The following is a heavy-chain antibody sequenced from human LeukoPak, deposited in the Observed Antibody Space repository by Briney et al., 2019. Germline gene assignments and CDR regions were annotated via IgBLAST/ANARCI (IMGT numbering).Heavy chain of an antibody. CDR3: AREAGIVVVPAANWFDP. J-gene: IGHJ5*02. CDR2: IYHSGST. CDR1: GYSISSGYY. D-gene: IGHD2-2*01. V-gene: IGHV4-38-2*02. Sequence: SETLSLTCAVSGYSISSGYYWGWIRQPPGKGLEWIGSIYHSGSTYYNPSLKSRVTISVDTSKNQFSLKLSSVTAADTAVYYCAREAGIVVVPAANWFDPWGQGTLVTVSS.